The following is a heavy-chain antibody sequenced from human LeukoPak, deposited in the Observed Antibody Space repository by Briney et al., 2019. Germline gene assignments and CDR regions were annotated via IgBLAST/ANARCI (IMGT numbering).Heavy chain of an antibody. D-gene: IGHD3-3*01. Sequence: GGSLRLSCAASGFTFSSYPLHWVRQAPGRGLEWVTLISYDGSKIYYADSVKGRFTISRDNSKNTLYLQMNSLRAEDTAVYYCAKDLSAFYYDFWSGYKDWGQGTLVTVSS. CDR1: GFTFSSYP. CDR2: ISYDGSKI. CDR3: AKDLSAFYYDFWSGYKD. J-gene: IGHJ4*02. V-gene: IGHV3-30-3*01.